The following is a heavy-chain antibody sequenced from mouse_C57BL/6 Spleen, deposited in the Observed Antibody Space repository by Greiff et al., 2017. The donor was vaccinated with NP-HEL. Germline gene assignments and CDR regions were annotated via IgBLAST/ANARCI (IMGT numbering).Heavy chain of an antibody. J-gene: IGHJ2*01. CDR1: GYTFTDYY. CDR2: INPNNGGT. D-gene: IGHD2-4*01. V-gene: IGHV1-26*01. CDR3: AREDGRYDYGRGYYFDY. Sequence: EVQLQQSGPELVKPGASVKISCKASGYTFTDYYMNWVKQSHGKSLEWIGDINPNNGGTSYNQKFKGKATLTVDKSSSTAYMELRSLTSEDSAVYYCAREDGRYDYGRGYYFDYWGQGTTLTVSS.